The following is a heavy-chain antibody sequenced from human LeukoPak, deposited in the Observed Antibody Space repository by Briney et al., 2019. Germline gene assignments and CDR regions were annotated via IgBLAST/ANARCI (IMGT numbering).Heavy chain of an antibody. Sequence: SETPSVTCTVSGDSISSSGFYWGWIRQPPGEGLEGIGSIYYSGSTYYNPSLKGRVTISVDTSNNQFSLKLRSVTAPDAAVYYCARHVPLTYYYGSGRPDHWGQGPLVTVSS. D-gene: IGHD3-10*01. V-gene: IGHV4-39*01. CDR3: ARHVPLTYYYGSGRPDH. CDR1: GDSISSSGFY. J-gene: IGHJ4*02. CDR2: IYYSGST.